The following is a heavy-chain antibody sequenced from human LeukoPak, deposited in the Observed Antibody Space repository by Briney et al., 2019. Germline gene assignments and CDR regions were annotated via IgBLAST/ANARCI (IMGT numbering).Heavy chain of an antibody. CDR3: ARGIYGSGSYPPDY. J-gene: IGHJ4*02. Sequence: SVKVSCKASGGTFSSYAISWERQAPGQGVEWMGGIIPIFGTANYAQKFQGRVTITADKSTSTAYMELSSLRSEDTAVYYCARGIYGSGSYPPDYWGQGTLVTGSS. CDR1: GGTFSSYA. CDR2: IIPIFGTA. D-gene: IGHD3-10*01. V-gene: IGHV1-69*06.